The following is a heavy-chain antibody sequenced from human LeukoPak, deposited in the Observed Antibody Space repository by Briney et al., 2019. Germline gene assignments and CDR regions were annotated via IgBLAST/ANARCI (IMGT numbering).Heavy chain of an antibody. CDR1: GFGFTFSSYC. CDR2: ISSSSSYI. D-gene: IGHD3-22*01. Sequence: PGGSLRLSCVASGFGFTFSSYCMNWVRQAPGKGLEWVTSISSSSSYIYYADSVKGRFTISRDNPKNTLYLQMNSLRAEDTAVYFCAKRGVVIRVILVGFHKEAYYFDSWGQGTLVTVSS. J-gene: IGHJ4*02. CDR3: AKRGVVIRVILVGFHKEAYYFDS. V-gene: IGHV3-21*04.